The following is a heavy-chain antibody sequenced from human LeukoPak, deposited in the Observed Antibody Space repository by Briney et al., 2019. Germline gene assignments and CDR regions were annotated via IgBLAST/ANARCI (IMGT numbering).Heavy chain of an antibody. J-gene: IGHJ6*03. CDR1: GGSFSNYY. V-gene: IGHV4-34*01. CDR2: INDSGRT. D-gene: IGHD1-7*01. Sequence: PSETLSLTCAVYGGSFSNYYWSGIRQPPGKGLGWIGEINDSGRTNYNPSLMSRVTVSVDTSKKQFSLRLTSVTATDTAVYYCARRWNYGRNYYIDVWGKGATVSVSS. CDR3: ARRWNYGRNYYIDV.